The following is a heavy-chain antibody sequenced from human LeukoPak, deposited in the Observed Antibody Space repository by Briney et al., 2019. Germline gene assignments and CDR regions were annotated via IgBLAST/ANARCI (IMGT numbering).Heavy chain of an antibody. Sequence: GGSLRLSCAASGFTFSSYGMHWVRQAPGKGLEWVAVIWYGGSNKYYADSVKGRFTISRDNSKNTLYLQMNSLRAEDTAVYYCAKDPSTTPFDYWGQGTLVTVSS. CDR2: IWYGGSNK. J-gene: IGHJ4*02. D-gene: IGHD4-17*01. CDR3: AKDPSTTPFDY. V-gene: IGHV3-30*02. CDR1: GFTFSSYG.